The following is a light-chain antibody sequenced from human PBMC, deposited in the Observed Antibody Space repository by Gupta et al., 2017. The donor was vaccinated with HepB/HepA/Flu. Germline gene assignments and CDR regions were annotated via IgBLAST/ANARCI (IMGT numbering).Light chain of an antibody. V-gene: IGLV1-44*01. Sequence: QSVLTQPPSASGTPGQRVTISCSGSSSNIGSNTVNWYQQLPGTAPKVLIYSNNQRPSGVPDRFSGSKSGTSASLAISGLQSEDEADYSCASWDDTLNGILFGGGTKLTV. CDR1: SSNIGSNT. CDR2: SNN. CDR3: ASWDDTLNGIL. J-gene: IGLJ3*02.